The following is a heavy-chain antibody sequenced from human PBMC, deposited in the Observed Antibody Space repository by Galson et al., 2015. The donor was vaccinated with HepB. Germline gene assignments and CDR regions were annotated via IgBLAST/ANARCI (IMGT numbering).Heavy chain of an antibody. CDR2: VSSNGDET. V-gene: IGHV3-64D*06. CDR1: GLTFSSYA. CDR3: VKDRVQLVPSIMDV. J-gene: IGHJ6*03. Sequence: SLRLSCAASGLTFSSYAMYWVRQGPGKGLEYVSAVSSNGDETYYADSVKGRFTISRDNSKNMLFLQMSSLRVEDTAVYYCVKDRVQLVPSIMDVWGKGTMVTVSS. D-gene: IGHD6-6*01.